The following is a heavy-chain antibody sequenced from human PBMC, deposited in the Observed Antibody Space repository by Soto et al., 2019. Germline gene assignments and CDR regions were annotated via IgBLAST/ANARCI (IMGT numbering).Heavy chain of an antibody. CDR2: IIPIFGTA. V-gene: IGHV1-69*13. Sequence: SVKVSCKASGGTFSSYAISWVRQAPGQGLEWMGGIIPIFGTANYAQKFQGRVTITADESTSTAYMELSSLRSEDTAVYYCAGDGGQQLVPVYWGQGTLVTVSS. CDR3: AGDGGQQLVPVY. D-gene: IGHD6-13*01. CDR1: GGTFSSYA. J-gene: IGHJ4*02.